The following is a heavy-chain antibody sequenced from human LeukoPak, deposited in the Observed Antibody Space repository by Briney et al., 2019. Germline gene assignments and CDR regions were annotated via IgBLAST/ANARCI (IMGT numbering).Heavy chain of an antibody. CDR1: GFTFSSYG. D-gene: IGHD1-26*01. CDR3: AKDRAYRGSYGIIDY. CDR2: ISYDGSNK. V-gene: IGHV3-30*18. Sequence: GGSLRLSCAASGFTFSSYGMHWVRQAPGKGLEWVAVISYDGSNKYYADSVKGRFTISRDNSKNTLYLQMNSLRAEDTAVYYCAKDRAYRGSYGIIDYWGQGTLVTVSS. J-gene: IGHJ4*02.